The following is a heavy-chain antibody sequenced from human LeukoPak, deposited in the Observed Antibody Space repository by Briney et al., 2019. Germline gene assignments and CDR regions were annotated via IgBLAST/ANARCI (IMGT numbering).Heavy chain of an antibody. CDR1: EFTFSSYA. CDR2: ITGSGGST. J-gene: IGHJ5*02. CDR3: AKGPGGSYLNWFAP. Sequence: GGSLRLSYAASEFTFSSYAMSWVRQAPGKGLEWVSAITGSGGSTYYADSVKGRFTISRDNSKNTLYLQMNSLRAEDTAVYYCAKGPGGSYLNWFAPWGQGTLVTVSS. V-gene: IGHV3-23*01. D-gene: IGHD1-26*01.